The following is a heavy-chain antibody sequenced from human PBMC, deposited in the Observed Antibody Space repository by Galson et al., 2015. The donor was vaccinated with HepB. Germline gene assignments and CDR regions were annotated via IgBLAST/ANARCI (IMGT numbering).Heavy chain of an antibody. CDR2: IRSKANSYAT. J-gene: IGHJ4*02. Sequence: SLRLSCAASGFTFSGSAMHWVRQASGKGLEWVGRIRSKANSYATAYAASVKGRFTISRDDSKNTAYLQMNSLKTEDTAVYYCTTSGRDYDSPSFDYWGQGTLVTVSS. CDR3: TTSGRDYDSPSFDY. V-gene: IGHV3-73*01. D-gene: IGHD3-22*01. CDR1: GFTFSGSA.